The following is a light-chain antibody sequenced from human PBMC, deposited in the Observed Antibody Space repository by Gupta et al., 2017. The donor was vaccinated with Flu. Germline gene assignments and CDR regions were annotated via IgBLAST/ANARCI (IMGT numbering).Light chain of an antibody. J-gene: IGLJ1*01. V-gene: IGLV2-23*01. Sequence: QSALAQHASLSFSPGQSITISCTGTISDIGSYNLVSWYQQHPGKAPKVILYESTKRPSGVSNRFSGSKSGDTASLTISALQAEDEAEYFCYSHARSWTYVFGTGTKVTVL. CDR3: YSHARSWTYV. CDR1: ISDIGSYNL. CDR2: EST.